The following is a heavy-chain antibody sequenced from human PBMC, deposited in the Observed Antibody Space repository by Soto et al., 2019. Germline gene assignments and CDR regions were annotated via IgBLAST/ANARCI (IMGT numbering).Heavy chain of an antibody. CDR3: ARGTYYYDSSGYPPYY. D-gene: IGHD3-22*01. J-gene: IGHJ4*02. CDR1: GYTFTSYA. CDR2: INAGNGNT. V-gene: IGHV1-3*01. Sequence: QVQLVQSGAEVKKPGASVKVSCKASGYTFTSYAMHWVRQAPGQRLEWMGWINAGNGNTKYSQKFQGRVTITRDTSASTDYMELSSLSSEDTDVYYCARGTYYYDSSGYPPYYWGQGTLVTVSS.